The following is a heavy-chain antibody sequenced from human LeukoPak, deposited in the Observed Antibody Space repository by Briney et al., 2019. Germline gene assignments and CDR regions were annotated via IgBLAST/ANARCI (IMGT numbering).Heavy chain of an antibody. Sequence: GESLKISCKASGYSFTTYWIGWVRQMPGKGLEWIGIIYPGDSDTIYSPSLEGEVTMSADWSNTTAYLQWSSLKDSDTGMYYCAGHDCSGAGCYGWFDPWGQGTLVTVSS. J-gene: IGHJ5*02. V-gene: IGHV5-51*01. CDR2: IYPGDSDT. CDR3: AGHDCSGAGCYGWFDP. D-gene: IGHD2-15*01. CDR1: GYSFTTYW.